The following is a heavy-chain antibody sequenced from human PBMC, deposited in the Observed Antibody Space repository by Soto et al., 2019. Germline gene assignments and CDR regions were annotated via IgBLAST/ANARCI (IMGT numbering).Heavy chain of an antibody. CDR1: GTSISSYY. V-gene: IGHV4-59*01. CDR2: IHYSGTT. Sequence: LSLTCTVSGTSISSYYWSWIRQPPGKGLEWIANIHYSGTTNYNPSLASRVTLSVDTSKNQFSLKMTSVTAADRAMYFCARYNSYAIDDWGRGSLVTVSS. J-gene: IGHJ4*02. CDR3: ARYNSYAIDD. D-gene: IGHD2-8*01.